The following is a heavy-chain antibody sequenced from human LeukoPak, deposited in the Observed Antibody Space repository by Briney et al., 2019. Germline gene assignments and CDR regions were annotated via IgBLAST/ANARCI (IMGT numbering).Heavy chain of an antibody. V-gene: IGHV4-61*02. CDR1: GGSISSGSYY. CDR2: IYTSGST. J-gene: IGHJ4*02. Sequence: SETLSLTCTVSGGSISSGSYYWSWIRQPAGKGLEWIGRIYTSGSTNYNPSLKSRVTISVDTSKNQFSLKLSSVTAADTAVYYCARLSWYGTELFDYWGQGTLVTVSS. D-gene: IGHD6-13*01. CDR3: ARLSWYGTELFDY.